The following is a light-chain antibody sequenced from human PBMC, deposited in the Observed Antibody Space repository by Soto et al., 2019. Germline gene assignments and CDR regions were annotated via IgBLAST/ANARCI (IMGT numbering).Light chain of an antibody. CDR2: GTS. CDR3: QQYNNWPYT. V-gene: IGKV3-15*01. CDR1: QSVGRN. J-gene: IGKJ2*01. Sequence: EIVMTQSPVALSVSPGERAALSCRASQSVGRNFAWYQQRPGQAPRVLIYGTSTRATGVPARFSGSGSGNDFTLTISSLQFEDFAVYYCQQYNNWPYTFGQGTRLEIK.